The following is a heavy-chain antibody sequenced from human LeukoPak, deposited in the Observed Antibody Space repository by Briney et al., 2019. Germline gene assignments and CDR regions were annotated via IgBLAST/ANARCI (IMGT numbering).Heavy chain of an antibody. CDR3: AKEGYYGSGSFPDS. D-gene: IGHD3-10*01. CDR1: GFPFSSYG. V-gene: IGHV3-30*18. CDR2: LSHDGSNK. Sequence: GTSLRLSCEASGFPFSSYGMHWVRQAPGKGLEWVAVLSHDGSNKYYADSVKGRFTFSRDNSKNTLYLQMNSLRPDDAVVYYCAKEGYYGSGSFPDSWGQGTLVTVSS. J-gene: IGHJ5*01.